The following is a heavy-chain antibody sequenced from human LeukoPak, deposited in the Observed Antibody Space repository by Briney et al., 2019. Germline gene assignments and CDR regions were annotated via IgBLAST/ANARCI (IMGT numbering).Heavy chain of an antibody. J-gene: IGHJ4*02. V-gene: IGHV1-2*06. CDR3: HAIDIVGATDY. CDR2: INPNSGGT. D-gene: IGHD1-26*01. Sequence: ASVKVSCKASGYTFTGYYMHWVRQAPGQGLEWMGRINPNSGGTNYAQKFQGRVTMTRDTSISTAYMELSRLRSDDTAVYYCHAIDIVGATDYWGQGTLVTVSS. CDR1: GYTFTGYY.